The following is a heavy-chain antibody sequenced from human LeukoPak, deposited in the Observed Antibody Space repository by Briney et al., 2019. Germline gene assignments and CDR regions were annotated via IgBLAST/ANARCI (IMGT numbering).Heavy chain of an antibody. D-gene: IGHD6-6*01. CDR3: ARGSN. CDR2: IKQDGSEK. V-gene: IGHV3-7*03. J-gene: IGHJ4*02. CDR1: GFTFSNYW. Sequence: PGGSLRLSCAVSGFTFSNYWMSWVRQAPGKGLEWVANIKQDGSEKYYVDSVKGRFTISRDNAKNSLFLQMNSLRAEDTAVYYCARGSNWGQGTLVTVSS.